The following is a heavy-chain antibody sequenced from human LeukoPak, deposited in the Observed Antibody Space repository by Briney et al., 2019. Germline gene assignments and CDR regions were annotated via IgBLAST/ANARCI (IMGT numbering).Heavy chain of an antibody. Sequence: PGGSLRHSCAASGFTFSSHAMSWVRQAPGQGLEWVSAISISGGSTYYADSVKGRFTISRDNSKNTLYLQMNSLRPEDTAVYYCANEIRPNDHWVQGTLVTVSS. V-gene: IGHV3-23*01. CDR1: GFTFSSHA. CDR2: ISISGGST. D-gene: IGHD4-17*01. J-gene: IGHJ4*02. CDR3: ANEIRPNDH.